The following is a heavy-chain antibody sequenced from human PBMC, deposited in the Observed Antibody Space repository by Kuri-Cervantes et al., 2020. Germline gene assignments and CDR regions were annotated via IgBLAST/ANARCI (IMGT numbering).Heavy chain of an antibody. Sequence: GGSLRLSCAASGFTFSSYAMHWVRQAPGKGLEWVAVIYSGGSTYYAGSVKGRFTISRDNSKSTLYLQMNSLRAEDTAVYYCARDQSSTGRGGMDVWGQGTTVTVSS. D-gene: IGHD2-2*01. J-gene: IGHJ6*02. CDR1: GFTFSSYA. CDR2: IYSGGST. CDR3: ARDQSSTGRGGMDV. V-gene: IGHV3-NL1*01.